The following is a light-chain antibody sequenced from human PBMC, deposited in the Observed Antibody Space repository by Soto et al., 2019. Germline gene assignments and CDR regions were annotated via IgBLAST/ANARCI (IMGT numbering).Light chain of an antibody. CDR2: AAS. V-gene: IGKV3-20*01. Sequence: EIVLTQSPGTLSLSPGERATLSCRASQSVTSNYLAWYQQKPGQAPRLLIYAASNRATGIPDRFSGSGSGTDFTLTISRLEPEDFAVYYCQQYATSPIISPITFGQGTRLEIK. J-gene: IGKJ5*01. CDR3: QQYATSPIISPIT. CDR1: QSVTSNY.